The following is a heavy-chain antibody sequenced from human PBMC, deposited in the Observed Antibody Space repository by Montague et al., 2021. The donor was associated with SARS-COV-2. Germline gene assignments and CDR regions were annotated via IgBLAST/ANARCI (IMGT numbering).Heavy chain of an antibody. CDR2: TYYRSKWYN. V-gene: IGHV6-1*01. CDR3: ARIPVGSKYYFDF. Sequence: CAISGDSVGSKVATWNWIRQSPSRGLEWLGRTYYRSKWYNDYAESVKSRITIDPDTSKHQFSLHLNSVTPEDTAVYYCARIPVGSKYYFDFWGQGTLVTVSS. CDR1: GDSVGSKVAT. J-gene: IGHJ4*02. D-gene: IGHD2-2*01.